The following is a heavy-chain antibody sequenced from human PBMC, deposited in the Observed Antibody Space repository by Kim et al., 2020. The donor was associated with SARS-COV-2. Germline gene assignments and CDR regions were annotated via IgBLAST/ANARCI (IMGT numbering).Heavy chain of an antibody. V-gene: IGHV3-21*01. CDR2: ISSSSSYI. CDR3: ARDRGGGGLRLPFDY. J-gene: IGHJ4*02. Sequence: GGSLRLSCAASGFTFSSYSMNWVRQAPGKGLEWVSSISSSSSYIYYADSVKGRFTISRDNAKNSLYLQMNSLRAEDTAVYYCARDRGGGGLRLPFDYWGQGTLVTVSS. CDR1: GFTFSSYS. D-gene: IGHD2-21*01.